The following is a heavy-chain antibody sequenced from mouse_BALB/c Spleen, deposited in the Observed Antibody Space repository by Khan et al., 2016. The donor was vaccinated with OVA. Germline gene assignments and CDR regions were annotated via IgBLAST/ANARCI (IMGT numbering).Heavy chain of an antibody. V-gene: IGHV3-2*02. Sequence: VQLKQSGPGLVKPSHSLYLTCTVTGYSITTDYAWNWIRQFPGHKLEWMGYISYSGNTKYNPSLKSRISITRDTSKNQFFLQLKSVTTEDTARYYCARVYGGDFDYWGQGTTLTVSS. CDR3: ARVYGGDFDY. CDR2: ISYSGNT. CDR1: GYSITTDYA. J-gene: IGHJ2*01. D-gene: IGHD1-1*01.